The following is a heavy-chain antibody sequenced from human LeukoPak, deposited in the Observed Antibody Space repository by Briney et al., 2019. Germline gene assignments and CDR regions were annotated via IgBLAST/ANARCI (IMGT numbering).Heavy chain of an antibody. CDR2: INTSGST. J-gene: IGHJ4*02. V-gene: IGHV4-61*02. CDR3: ARDSRGYDY. Sequence: SETLSLTCTVSGGSLSSSSYYWTWIRQPAGKGLEWIGRINTSGSTNYNPSLKSRVTMSVDTSKNQFSLKLSSVTAADTAVYYCARDSRGYDYWGQGTLVTVSS. CDR1: GGSLSSSSYY. D-gene: IGHD6-13*01.